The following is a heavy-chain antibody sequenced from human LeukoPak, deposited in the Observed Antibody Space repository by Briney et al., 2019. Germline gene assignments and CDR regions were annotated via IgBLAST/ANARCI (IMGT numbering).Heavy chain of an antibody. D-gene: IGHD3-10*01. CDR1: GGSISTYY. CDR2: IYYTGST. CDR3: AKSNGYGLVDI. V-gene: IGHV4-59*12. Sequence: PSETLSLTCTVSGGSISTYYWSWIRQPPGKGLEWIGYIYYTGSTNYNPSLKSRVTISIDTSRNQFSLKLNSVTAADTAVYYCAKSNGYGLVDIWGQGTMVTVSS. J-gene: IGHJ3*02.